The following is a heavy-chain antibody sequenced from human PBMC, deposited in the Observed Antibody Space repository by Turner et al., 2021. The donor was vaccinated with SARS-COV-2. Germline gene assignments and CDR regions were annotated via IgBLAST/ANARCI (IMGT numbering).Heavy chain of an antibody. CDR2: FDPEDAET. D-gene: IGHD4-17*01. J-gene: IGHJ6*02. CDR1: GYTLTELS. Sequence: QVQVVQSGAEVKKPGASVKVSCKVSGYTLTELSMHWVRQAPGKGLEWMGGFDPEDAETIYAQKFQGRVTMTEDTSTDTAYMELSSLISEDTAVYYCATATVIYGDYVNYYYYYGMDVWGQGTTVTVSS. V-gene: IGHV1-24*01. CDR3: ATATVIYGDYVNYYYYYGMDV.